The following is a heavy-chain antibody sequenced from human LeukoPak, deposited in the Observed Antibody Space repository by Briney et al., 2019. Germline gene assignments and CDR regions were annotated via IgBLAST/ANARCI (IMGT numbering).Heavy chain of an antibody. V-gene: IGHV1-18*01. Sequence: YTVTSYGISWVRQAPGQGREGXGXXXAXNGNTNYAQKLQGRLTMTTDPSPSTAYLELSSLRSDHTAVYYCAREYDFWSGSPLRDYYGMDVWGQGTTVTVSS. CDR2: XXAXNGNT. J-gene: IGHJ6*02. CDR3: AREYDFWSGSPLRDYYGMDV. D-gene: IGHD3-3*01. CDR1: YTVTSYG.